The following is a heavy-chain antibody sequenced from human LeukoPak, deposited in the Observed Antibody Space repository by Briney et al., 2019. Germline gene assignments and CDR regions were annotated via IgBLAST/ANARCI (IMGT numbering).Heavy chain of an antibody. V-gene: IGHV1-46*01. D-gene: IGHD5-18*01. CDR3: ARGLARTSMVTRGGVRFDY. J-gene: IGHJ4*02. CDR2: INPSGGST. Sequence: VASVKVSCKASGYTFTSYYMHWVRQAPGQGLEWMGIINPSGGSTSYAQKFQGRVTMTRNTSISTAYMELSSLRSEDTAVYYCARGLARTSMVTRGGVRFDYWGQGTLVTVSS. CDR1: GYTFTSYY.